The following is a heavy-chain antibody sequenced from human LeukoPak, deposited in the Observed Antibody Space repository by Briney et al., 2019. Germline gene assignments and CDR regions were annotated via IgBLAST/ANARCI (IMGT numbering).Heavy chain of an antibody. D-gene: IGHD6-19*01. V-gene: IGHV3-66*01. CDR2: IYSGGST. CDR3: AKDQSSGWPNYFDY. J-gene: IGHJ4*02. CDR1: GFTVSSNY. Sequence: GGSLRLSCAASGFTVSSNYMSWVRQAPGKGLEWVSVIYSGGSTYYADSVKGRFTISRDNSKSTLYLQMNSLRAEDTALYYCAKDQSSGWPNYFDYWGQGTLVTVSS.